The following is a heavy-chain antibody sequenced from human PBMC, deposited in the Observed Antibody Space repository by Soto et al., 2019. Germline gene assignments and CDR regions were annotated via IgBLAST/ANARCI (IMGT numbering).Heavy chain of an antibody. V-gene: IGHV1-69*13. CDR3: ARGIAVAGQIYYYGMDV. D-gene: IGHD6-19*01. Sequence: SVKVSCKASGGTSSSNAISWVRQAPGQGLEWMGGITLIFGTANYAQKFQGRVTITADESTTTAYMELSSLRSEDTAVYYCARGIAVAGQIYYYGMDVWGQGTTVTVSS. J-gene: IGHJ6*02. CDR1: GGTSSSNA. CDR2: ITLIFGTA.